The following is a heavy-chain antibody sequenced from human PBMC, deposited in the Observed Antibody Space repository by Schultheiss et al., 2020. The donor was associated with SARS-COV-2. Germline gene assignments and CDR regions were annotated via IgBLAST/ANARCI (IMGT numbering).Heavy chain of an antibody. V-gene: IGHV3-23*01. CDR3: AREKMGDYRYFDY. CDR2: ISGSGGST. Sequence: GESLKISCSASGFTFSSYAMHWVRQAPGKGLEWVSAISGSGGSTYYADSVKGRFTISRDNAKNSLYLQMNSLRAEDTAVYYCAREKMGDYRYFDYWGQGTLVTVSS. D-gene: IGHD4-11*01. J-gene: IGHJ4*02. CDR1: GFTFSSYA.